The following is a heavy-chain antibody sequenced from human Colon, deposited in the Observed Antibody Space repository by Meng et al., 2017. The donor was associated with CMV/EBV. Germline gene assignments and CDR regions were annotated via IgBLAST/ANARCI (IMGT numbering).Heavy chain of an antibody. J-gene: IGHJ4*02. V-gene: IGHV3-66*01. CDR3: VKVLSGHPPQPFDL. D-gene: IGHD2-2*01. CDR1: GFTVSSNY. CDR2: IHSGGEI. Sequence: EVQLVGSGGGLVQPGGSLNLSCVVSGFTVSSNYMTWVRQAPGKGPEYVSVIHSGGEIYYTDSVKGRFIISRDISMNTLYLQMNSLRNDDTAVYYCVKVLSGHPPQPFDLWGQGTLVTVSS.